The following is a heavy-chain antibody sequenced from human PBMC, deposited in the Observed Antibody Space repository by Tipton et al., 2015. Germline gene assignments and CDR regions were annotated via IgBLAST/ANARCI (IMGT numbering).Heavy chain of an antibody. CDR2: INHSGST. V-gene: IGHV4-34*10. CDR1: GESFSAFY. D-gene: IGHD2/OR15-2a*01. J-gene: IGHJ6*02. Sequence: GLVKPSETLSLTCGVYGESFSAFYWNWIRQPPGGGLEWIGEINHSGSTTHNPSLKSRVTMSVDKSKNQISLRLNSVTAADTAVYYCASRVIRATGGGMDVWGQGTTVTVSS. CDR3: ASRVIRATGGGMDV.